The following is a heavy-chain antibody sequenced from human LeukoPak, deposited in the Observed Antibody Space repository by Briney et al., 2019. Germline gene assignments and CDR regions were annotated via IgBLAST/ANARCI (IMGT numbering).Heavy chain of an antibody. CDR3: AKDPVRRSLFLCCSFAS. J-gene: IGHJ5*01. D-gene: IGHD2-21*01. CDR1: GFTFDKYA. V-gene: IGHV3-23*01. Sequence: GGSLRLSCAASGFTFDKYAMSWVRQAPGKGLEWVSSVGTDGSAVYADSVKGRFTVSRDNSNNMLYLQMNSLRADDTAMYYCAKDPVRRSLFLCCSFASWGQGTLVTVSS. CDR2: VGTDGSA.